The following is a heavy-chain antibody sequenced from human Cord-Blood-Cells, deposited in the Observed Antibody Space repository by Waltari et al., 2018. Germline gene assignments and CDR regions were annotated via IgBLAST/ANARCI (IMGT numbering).Heavy chain of an antibody. V-gene: IGHV1-3*01. CDR3: ARGLGITMIVVAHLDDAFDI. J-gene: IGHJ3*02. CDR2: INAGNGNT. D-gene: IGHD3-22*01. CDR1: GYTVTRYA. Sequence: QVQLVQSGAEVKKTGASAKVSCEASGYTVTRYAIHWVRQAHGQRLEWMGWINAGNGNTKYSQKFQGRVTITRDTSASTAYMELSSLRSEDTAVYYCARGLGITMIVVAHLDDAFDIWGQGTMVTVSS.